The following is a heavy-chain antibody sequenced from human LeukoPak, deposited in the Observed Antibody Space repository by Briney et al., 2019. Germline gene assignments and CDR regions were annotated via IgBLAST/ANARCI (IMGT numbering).Heavy chain of an antibody. J-gene: IGHJ6*03. D-gene: IGHD2-15*01. CDR2: IYSSGST. CDR1: GGSISSYY. Sequence: SESLSLTCTVAGGSISSYYWGWIRQPPGKGLEWIGYIYSSGSTNYNPSLKSRVTISVDTYKNQFSLKLSSVTAADTAVYYCASALATPREDMDYYYYMDVWGKGTTVTVSS. CDR3: ASALATPREDMDYYYYMDV. V-gene: IGHV4-59*01.